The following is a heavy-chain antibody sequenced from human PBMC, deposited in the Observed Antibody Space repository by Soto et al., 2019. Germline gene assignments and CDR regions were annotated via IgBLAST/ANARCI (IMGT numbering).Heavy chain of an antibody. D-gene: IGHD3-22*01. V-gene: IGHV1-69*06. CDR1: GGTFSSYA. CDR3: AREVLYYYDSSGYSYYYGMDV. CDR2: IIPIFGTA. J-gene: IGHJ6*02. Sequence: QVQLVQSGAEVKKPGSSVKVSCKASGGTFSSYAISWVRQAPGQGLEWMGGIIPIFGTANYAQKFQGRVTITADKSTSTACMELSSLRSEDTAVYYCAREVLYYYDSSGYSYYYGMDVWGQGTTVTVSS.